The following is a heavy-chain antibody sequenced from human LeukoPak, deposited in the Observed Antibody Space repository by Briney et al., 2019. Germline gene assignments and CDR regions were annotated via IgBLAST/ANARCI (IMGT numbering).Heavy chain of an antibody. D-gene: IGHD4-17*01. CDR3: ARARGVTTPFDY. Sequence: ASVKVSCKASGYTFTTYYLHWVRQAPGQGLEWMGIINPSSGSTSYAQKFQGRVTMTRDTSTSTVYMELSSLRSEDTAVYYCARARGVTTPFDYWGQGTLVTVSS. V-gene: IGHV1-46*01. CDR2: INPSSGST. CDR1: GYTFTTYY. J-gene: IGHJ4*02.